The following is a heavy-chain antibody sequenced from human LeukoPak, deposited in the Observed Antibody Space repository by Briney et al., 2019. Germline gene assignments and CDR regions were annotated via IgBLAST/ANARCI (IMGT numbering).Heavy chain of an antibody. D-gene: IGHD6-13*01. Sequence: PGGSLRLSCAASGFTFTRHAMSWVRQAPGKGLQWVSTIGGSGGSKFYAESVKGRFTISRDNSKNTLYLQMDGLRAEDTAVYFCAKDHSSWYGDFDYWGQGMLVTVSS. CDR3: AKDHSSWYGDFDY. CDR1: GFTFTRHA. V-gene: IGHV3-23*01. J-gene: IGHJ4*02. CDR2: IGGSGGSK.